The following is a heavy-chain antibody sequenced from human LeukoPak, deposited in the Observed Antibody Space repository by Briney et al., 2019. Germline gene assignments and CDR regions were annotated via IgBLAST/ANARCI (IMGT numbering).Heavy chain of an antibody. D-gene: IGHD6-13*01. CDR3: ARNSRAPTNSYYGMDV. Sequence: SETLSLTCTVSGGSISSYYWSWIPQPPGKGLEWIGYIYYSGSTNYNPSLKSRVTISVDTSKKQFSLKLSSVTAADTAVYYCARNSRAPTNSYYGMDVWGQGTTVTVSS. CDR1: GGSISSYY. J-gene: IGHJ6*02. V-gene: IGHV4-59*01. CDR2: IYYSGST.